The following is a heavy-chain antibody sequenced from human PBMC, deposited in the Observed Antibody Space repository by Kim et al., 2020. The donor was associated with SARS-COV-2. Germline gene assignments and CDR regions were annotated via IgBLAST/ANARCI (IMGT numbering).Heavy chain of an antibody. D-gene: IGHD3-10*01. V-gene: IGHV3-15*01. CDR2: TT. J-gene: IGHJ4*02. Sequence: TTDYAAPVKGRFTISRDDSKNTLYLQMNSLKTEDTAVYYCTTDFPGENDYWGQGTLVTVSS. CDR3: TTDFPGENDY.